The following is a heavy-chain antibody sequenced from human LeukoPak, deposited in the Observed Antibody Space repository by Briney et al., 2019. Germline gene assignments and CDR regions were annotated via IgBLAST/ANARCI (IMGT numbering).Heavy chain of an antibody. CDR1: GDSISSSNW. J-gene: IGHJ4*02. D-gene: IGHD3-10*01. CDR3: ASLWFGELSYSWSFDY. CDR2: IYHTGST. V-gene: IGHV4-4*02. Sequence: MSSETLSLTCAVSGDSISSSNWWTWVRQPPGKGLEWIGEIYHTGSTRYNPFLKSRVTMSLDKSKNQFSLKLRSVTAADTAVYYCASLWFGELSYSWSFDYWGQGTLVTVSS.